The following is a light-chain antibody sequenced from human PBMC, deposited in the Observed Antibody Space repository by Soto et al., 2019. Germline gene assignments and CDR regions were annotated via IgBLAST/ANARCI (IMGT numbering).Light chain of an antibody. CDR1: QSLLHSNGYNY. CDR3: MQALQTAWT. J-gene: IGKJ1*01. CDR2: LGS. Sequence: DIVMTQSPLSLPVTPGEPASISCRSSQSLLHSNGYNYLDWYRQKPGPSPQLLIYLGSNRASGVPGRFSGSGSGTYFTLKISRVEAEDVGVYYCMQALQTAWTFGQGTKVDIK. V-gene: IGKV2-28*01.